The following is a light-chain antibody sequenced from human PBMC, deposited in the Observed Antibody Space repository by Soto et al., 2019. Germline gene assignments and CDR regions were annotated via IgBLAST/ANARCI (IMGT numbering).Light chain of an antibody. CDR1: QSVSNNY. CDR2: GTS. V-gene: IGKV3-20*01. CDR3: QQYGNSPIT. J-gene: IGKJ1*01. Sequence: EIVLTQSPGTLSLSPGERATLSCRASQSVSNNYLAWYQQKPGQAPRLLIYGTSSRATGIPDRFSGSGSGTDFTLTISRLEPEDFAVYYCQQYGNSPITFGQGTKVDIK.